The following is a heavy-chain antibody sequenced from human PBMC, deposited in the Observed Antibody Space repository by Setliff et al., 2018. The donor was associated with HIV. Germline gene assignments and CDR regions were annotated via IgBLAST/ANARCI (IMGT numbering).Heavy chain of an antibody. CDR2: ISAYNGNT. Sequence: GASVKVSCKASGYTFTSYGISWVRQAPGQGLEWMGWISAYNGNTNYAQKLQGRVTMTTDTSTSTAYMELRNLRSDDTAVYYCARAPKRVYYYGSGTYLHDAFDIWGQGTMVTVSS. CDR3: ARAPKRVYYYGSGTYLHDAFDI. CDR1: GYTFTSYG. V-gene: IGHV1-18*01. D-gene: IGHD3-10*01. J-gene: IGHJ3*02.